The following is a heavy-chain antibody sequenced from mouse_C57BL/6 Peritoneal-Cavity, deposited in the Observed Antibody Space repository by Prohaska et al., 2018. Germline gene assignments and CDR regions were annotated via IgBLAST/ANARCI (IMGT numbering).Heavy chain of an antibody. CDR2: INSDGSAI. CDR3: MRYVNYWYLDV. V-gene: IGHV11-2*01. Sequence: EVQLLETGGGLVQPGGSRGLSCEGSGFTFSGFWMSWVRQTPGKTLEWIGDINSDGSAINYSPSIKDRFTIFRDNDKSTLYLQMSNVRSEDIDTLVCMRYVNYWYLDVGVTGTTVT. J-gene: IGHJ1*03. CDR1: GFTFSGFW.